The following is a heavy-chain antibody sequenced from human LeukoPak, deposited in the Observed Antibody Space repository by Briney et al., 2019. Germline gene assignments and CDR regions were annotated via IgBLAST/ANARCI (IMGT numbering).Heavy chain of an antibody. CDR3: ARDLYRDSLPASWFDP. V-gene: IGHV1-18*01. Sequence: ASVKVSCKASGYTFTGYGISWVRQAPGQGLEWMGWISDYNGNTNYAQKLQGRVTMTTDTSTSTAYMELRSLRSDDTAVYYCARDLYRDSLPASWFDPWGQGTLVTVSS. J-gene: IGHJ5*02. D-gene: IGHD4-11*01. CDR2: ISDYNGNT. CDR1: GYTFTGYG.